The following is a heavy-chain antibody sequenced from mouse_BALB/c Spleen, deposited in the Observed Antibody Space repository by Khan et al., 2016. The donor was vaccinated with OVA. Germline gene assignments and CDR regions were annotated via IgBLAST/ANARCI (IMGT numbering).Heavy chain of an antibody. J-gene: IGHJ2*01. D-gene: IGHD3-2*02. CDR1: GFNIKDYY. CDR2: LDPENGDT. Sequence: VQLKQSGAELVRSGASVKLSCTASGFNIKDYYMHWVKQRPEQGLEWIGWLDPENGDTEYAPTFQGKATMTADTSSNTAYLQLSSLTSEDTAVYYLNAWGGYGYWGQGTTLTVSS. CDR3: NAWGGYGY. V-gene: IGHV14-4*02.